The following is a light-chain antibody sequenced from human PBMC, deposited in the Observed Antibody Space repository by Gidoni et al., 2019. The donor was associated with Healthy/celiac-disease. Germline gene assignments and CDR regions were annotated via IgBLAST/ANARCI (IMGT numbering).Light chain of an antibody. Sequence: IVITQSPATLSVSPGERATLSCSASQSVSSNLACYQQKPGQAPRLLIYGAATTATGIPARFSGSGSGTEFTLTISILQSEDVAVYYCQQYNNCPPAITFGPGTKVDIK. CDR3: QQYNNCPPAIT. J-gene: IGKJ3*01. V-gene: IGKV3-15*01. CDR1: QSVSSN. CDR2: GAA.